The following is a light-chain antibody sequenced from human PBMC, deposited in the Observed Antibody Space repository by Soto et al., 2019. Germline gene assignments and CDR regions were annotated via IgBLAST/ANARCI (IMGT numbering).Light chain of an antibody. Sequence: AIRMTQSPSSFSASTGDRVTITCRASQGISTYLAWFQQKVGKAPKLLIYRASTLQSGVPSRFSGSGSGTDFTLTISSLQSEDFATYYCQQYYTYYRTFGQGTKVEIK. CDR2: RAS. V-gene: IGKV1-8*01. J-gene: IGKJ1*01. CDR1: QGISTY. CDR3: QQYYTYYRT.